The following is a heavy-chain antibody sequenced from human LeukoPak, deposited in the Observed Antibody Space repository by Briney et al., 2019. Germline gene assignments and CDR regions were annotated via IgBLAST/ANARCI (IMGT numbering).Heavy chain of an antibody. Sequence: PSETLSLTCTVSGGSISSFHWSWIRQPPGKGLEWIGYIYYSGSTNYNPSLKSRVTISVDTSKNQFSLELSSVTAADTAVYYCTRHVPCGGGGCYRYGMDGWGQGTTVTVS. CDR3: TRHVPCGGGGCYRYGMDG. CDR1: GGSISSFH. CDR2: IYYSGST. V-gene: IGHV4-59*08. D-gene: IGHD2-15*01. J-gene: IGHJ6*02.